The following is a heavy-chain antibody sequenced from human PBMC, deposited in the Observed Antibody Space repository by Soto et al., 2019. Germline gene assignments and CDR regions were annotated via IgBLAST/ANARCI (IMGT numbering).Heavy chain of an antibody. CDR1: GFTFSSYS. J-gene: IGHJ6*02. CDR2: ISSSSSYI. Sequence: GGSLRLSCAASGFTFSSYSMNWVRQAPGKGLEWVSSISSSSSYIYYADSVKGRFTISRDNAKNSLYLQMNSLRAEDTAVYYCARDHTRIAAENYYYYYGMDVWGQGTTVTVSS. CDR3: ARDHTRIAAENYYYYYGMDV. D-gene: IGHD2-15*01. V-gene: IGHV3-21*01.